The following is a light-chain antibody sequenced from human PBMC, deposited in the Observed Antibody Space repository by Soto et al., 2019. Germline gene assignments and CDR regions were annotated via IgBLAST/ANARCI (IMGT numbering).Light chain of an antibody. V-gene: IGKV1-33*01. J-gene: IGKJ3*01. Sequence: DLPMTQSPSSLSASVGARVSITCQASQDIRTSLSWFQQKPGRAPKLLIYGASNLETGVPSRFRGSGSGTDFTFTISSLQPEDIATYYCQQYDTLPPFTFGPGTKVDIK. CDR3: QQYDTLPPFT. CDR1: QDIRTS. CDR2: GAS.